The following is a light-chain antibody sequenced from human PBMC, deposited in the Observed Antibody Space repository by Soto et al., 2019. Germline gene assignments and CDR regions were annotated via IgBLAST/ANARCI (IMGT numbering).Light chain of an antibody. CDR3: SSYTSSSTRV. J-gene: IGLJ3*02. CDR2: EVS. Sequence: QSALTQPASVSGSPGQSITNSCTGTSSDVGGYNYVSWYQQHPGKAPKLMIYEVSNRPSGVSNRFSGSKSGNTASLTISGLQADDEADYYCSSYTSSSTRVFGGGTKVTVL. CDR1: SSDVGGYNY. V-gene: IGLV2-14*01.